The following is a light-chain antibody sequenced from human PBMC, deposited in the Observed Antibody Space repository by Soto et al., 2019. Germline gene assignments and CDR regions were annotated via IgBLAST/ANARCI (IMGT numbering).Light chain of an antibody. CDR2: DVS. CDR3: SSYTSSNTYV. J-gene: IGLJ1*01. V-gene: IGLV2-14*01. Sequence: QSALTQPASVSGSPGQSITVSCTGTSSDVGGYNYVSWYQQHPGKAPKVMIYDVSNRPSGVSNLFSGSKSGNTASLTISGLQAEDEADYYCSSYTSSNTYVFGTGTKLTVL. CDR1: SSDVGGYNY.